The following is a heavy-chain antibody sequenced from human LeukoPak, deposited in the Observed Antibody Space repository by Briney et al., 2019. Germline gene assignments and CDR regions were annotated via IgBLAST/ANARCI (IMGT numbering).Heavy chain of an antibody. D-gene: IGHD6-13*01. J-gene: IGHJ5*02. CDR2: ISYDGSNK. CDR3: AREAGYSSSWCYLNWFDP. V-gene: IGHV3-30-3*01. Sequence: GGSLRLSCAASGFTFSSYAMHWVRQAPGKGLEWVAVISYDGSNKYYADSVKGRFTISRDNSKNTLYLQMNSLRAEDTAVYYCAREAGYSSSWCYLNWFDPWGQGTLVTVSS. CDR1: GFTFSSYA.